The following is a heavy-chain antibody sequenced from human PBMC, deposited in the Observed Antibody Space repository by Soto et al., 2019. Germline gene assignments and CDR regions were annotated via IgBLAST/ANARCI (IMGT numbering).Heavy chain of an antibody. Sequence: GGSLRLSCAASGFTFSNAWMNWVRQAPGKGLEWVGRIKSETDGGTTDYAAPVKGRFTISRDDSKNTLYLQMNSLKTEDTAVYYCTTESSGYGPYYCYGMDVWGQGTTVTVSS. CDR2: IKSETDGGTT. V-gene: IGHV3-15*07. D-gene: IGHD4-17*01. CDR3: TTESSGYGPYYCYGMDV. CDR1: GFTFSNAW. J-gene: IGHJ6*02.